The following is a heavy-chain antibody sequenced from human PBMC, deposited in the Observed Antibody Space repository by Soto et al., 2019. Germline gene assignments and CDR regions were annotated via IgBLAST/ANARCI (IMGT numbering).Heavy chain of an antibody. CDR2: IIPIFGTA. CDR1: GGTFSSYA. J-gene: IGHJ6*02. V-gene: IGHV1-69*01. Sequence: QVQLVQSGAEVKKPGSSVKVSCKASGGTFSSYAISWVRQAPGQGLAWMGGIIPIFGTANYAQKFQGRVTITAAESTSTAYMELSSLRSEDTAVYYCAREKVVVVPAAIPSLDYGMDVWGQGTTVTVSS. D-gene: IGHD2-2*01. CDR3: AREKVVVVPAAIPSLDYGMDV.